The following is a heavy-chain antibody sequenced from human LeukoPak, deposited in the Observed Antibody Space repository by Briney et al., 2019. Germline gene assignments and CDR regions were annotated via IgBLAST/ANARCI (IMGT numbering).Heavy chain of an antibody. Sequence: PSETLSLTCTVSGGSISSYYWSWIRQPPGEGLEWIGYIYYSGSTNYNPSLKSRVTISVDTSKNQFSLKLSSVTAADTAVYYCARGALSGWYSWFDPWGQGTLVTVSS. CDR1: GGSISSYY. CDR3: ARGALSGWYSWFDP. CDR2: IYYSGST. J-gene: IGHJ5*02. D-gene: IGHD6-19*01. V-gene: IGHV4-59*01.